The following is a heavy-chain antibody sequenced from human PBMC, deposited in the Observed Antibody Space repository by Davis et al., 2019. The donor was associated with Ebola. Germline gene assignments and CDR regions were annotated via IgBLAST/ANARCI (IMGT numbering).Heavy chain of an antibody. V-gene: IGHV1-18*01. D-gene: IGHD5-18*01. CDR1: GYNFISYG. Sequence: ASVKVSCKASGYNFISYGITWVRQAPGQGLEWVGWTSVYNGNPTYAQKLQGRVTMTTETSTSTAYMELRSLRSDDTAVYYCATFVDTSSDYWGQGTLVTVSS. J-gene: IGHJ4*02. CDR3: ATFVDTSSDY. CDR2: TSVYNGNP.